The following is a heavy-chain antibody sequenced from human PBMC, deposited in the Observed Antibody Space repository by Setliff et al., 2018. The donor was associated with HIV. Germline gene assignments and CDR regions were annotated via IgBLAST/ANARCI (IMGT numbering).Heavy chain of an antibody. J-gene: IGHJ6*03. Sequence: GGSLRLSCAASGFIVSSYWMNWVRQAPGKGLEWVANINEDGTERNCVDSVKGRFTISKDNAKNSFYLQMNSLRAEDTAVYYCTKVEVELSGNFHYMTVWGKGTSVTVSS. CDR3: TKVEVELSGNFHYMTV. CDR1: GFIVSSYW. V-gene: IGHV3-7*01. D-gene: IGHD1-7*01. CDR2: INEDGTER.